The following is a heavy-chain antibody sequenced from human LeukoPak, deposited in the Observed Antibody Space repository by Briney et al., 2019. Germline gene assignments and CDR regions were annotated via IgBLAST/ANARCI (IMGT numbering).Heavy chain of an antibody. Sequence: GRSLRLSCAASGFTFSSYAMSWVSLAAGKGLEWVSAITGIAGTTYYVDSVKGRFTISRDNSKSTLYVQMNSLRAEDTAVYYCAIVVAARQGTIDPWGQGTLVTISS. CDR3: AIVVAARQGTIDP. CDR2: ITGIAGTT. D-gene: IGHD6-6*01. V-gene: IGHV3-23*01. J-gene: IGHJ5*02. CDR1: GFTFSSYA.